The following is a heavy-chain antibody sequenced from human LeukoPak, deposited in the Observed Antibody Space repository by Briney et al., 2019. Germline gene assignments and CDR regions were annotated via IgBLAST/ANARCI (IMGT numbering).Heavy chain of an antibody. CDR2: IYYSGST. CDR1: GGSISSYY. D-gene: IGHD5-12*01. Sequence: SEILSLTCTVSGGSISSYYWNWIRQPPGKGLEWIGYIYYSGSTNYDPSLKSRVTISVDTSKNQFSLKLSSVTAADTAVYYCARASGYSGYVLIDYWGQGTLVTVSS. J-gene: IGHJ4*02. V-gene: IGHV4-59*01. CDR3: ARASGYSGYVLIDY.